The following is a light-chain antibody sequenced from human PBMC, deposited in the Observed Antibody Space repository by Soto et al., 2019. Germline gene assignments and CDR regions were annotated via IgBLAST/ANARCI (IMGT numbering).Light chain of an antibody. Sequence: DIQMTQSPSTLSASVGDRVTITCRASESISGWLAWYQQKPGKAPTLVIFKASTLESGVPSRFSGSGSGTVFTLSISSLQPDDFATYYCQQYNSYPRTFGQGTKVEIK. CDR1: ESISGW. V-gene: IGKV1-5*03. J-gene: IGKJ1*01. CDR2: KAS. CDR3: QQYNSYPRT.